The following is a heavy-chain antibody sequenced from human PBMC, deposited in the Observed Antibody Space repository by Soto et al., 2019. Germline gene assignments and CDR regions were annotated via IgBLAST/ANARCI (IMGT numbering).Heavy chain of an antibody. D-gene: IGHD3-16*01. CDR2: IYYSGST. V-gene: IGHV4-59*01. CDR1: GGSISSYY. CDR3: ARGFLGEIYYYMDV. Sequence: QVQLQESGPGLVKPSETLSLTCTVSGGSISSYYWSWIRQPPGKGLEWIGYIYYSGSTNYNPSLKSRVTISVDTSKNQFSLKLSSVTAADTAVYYCARGFLGEIYYYMDVWGKGTTVTVSS. J-gene: IGHJ6*03.